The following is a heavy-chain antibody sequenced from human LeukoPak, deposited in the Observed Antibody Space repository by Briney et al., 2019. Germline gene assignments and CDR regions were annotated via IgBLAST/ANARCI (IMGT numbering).Heavy chain of an antibody. J-gene: IGHJ5*02. CDR3: ARGATDVTRWFDP. V-gene: IGHV3-48*01. Sequence: PGGSLRLSCTTSGFMSTLYSMSWVRQSPGKGLELISYISNSGDRIYYADSVKGRFTISRDNVKNSLYLQMNGLRAEDTAVYYCARGATDVTRWFDPWGQGTRVTVSS. CDR1: GFMSTLYS. CDR2: ISNSGDRI. D-gene: IGHD1-1*01.